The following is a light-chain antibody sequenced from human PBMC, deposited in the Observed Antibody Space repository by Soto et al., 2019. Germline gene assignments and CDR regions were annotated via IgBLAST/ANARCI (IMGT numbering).Light chain of an antibody. CDR2: EVH. Sequence: QSALTQPPSVSGSPGQSVTISCTGTSSDVGTYNRVSWYQQPPGTAPKLMIYEVHNRPSGVPDRFSGSKSGNTASLTISGLQVEDEGDYYCTSYTTSATPVVFGGGTKVTVL. CDR3: TSYTTSATPVV. CDR1: SSDVGTYNR. J-gene: IGLJ2*01. V-gene: IGLV2-18*02.